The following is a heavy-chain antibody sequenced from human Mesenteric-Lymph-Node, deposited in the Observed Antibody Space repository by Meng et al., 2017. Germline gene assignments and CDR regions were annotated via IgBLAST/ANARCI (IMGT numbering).Heavy chain of an antibody. CDR3: ARDPHTVIAVAGNFNY. CDR1: GFTFSSYS. J-gene: IGHJ4*02. CDR2: ISSSSSYI. V-gene: IGHV3-21*01. D-gene: IGHD6-19*01. Sequence: GESLKISCAASGFTFSSYSMNWVRQAPGKGLEWVSSISSSSSYIYYADSVKGRFTISRDNAKNSLYLQMNSLKAEATAVYYCARDPHTVIAVAGNFNYWGQGTLVTVSS.